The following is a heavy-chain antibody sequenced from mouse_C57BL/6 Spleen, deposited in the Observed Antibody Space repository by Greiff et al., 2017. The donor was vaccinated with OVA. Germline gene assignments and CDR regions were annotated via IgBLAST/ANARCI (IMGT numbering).Heavy chain of an antibody. CDR1: GFSFTSYG. CDR2: IWRGGST. Sequence: QVQLKESGPGLVQPSQSLSITCTVSGFSFTSYGVHWVRQSPGKGLEWLGVIWRGGSTDHNAAFMSRLSITKDNSTSQVFFKMNSLQADDTAIYYCAKKGTGDYAMDYWGQGTSVTVSS. V-gene: IGHV2-5*01. J-gene: IGHJ4*01. D-gene: IGHD4-1*01. CDR3: AKKGTGDYAMDY.